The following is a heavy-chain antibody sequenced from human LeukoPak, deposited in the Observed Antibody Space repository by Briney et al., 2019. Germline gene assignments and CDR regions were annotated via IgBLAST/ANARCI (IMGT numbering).Heavy chain of an antibody. J-gene: IGHJ4*02. CDR2: ISISGSKT. CDR1: EFDFSSHA. Sequence: GGSLRLSCAASEFDFSSHAMTWVRQAPGKGLEWVSAISISGSKTYYADSVKGRFTISRDNSKNTLYLQMNSLRAEDTAVYYCAKETLYGDYFDYWGQGTLVTVSS. D-gene: IGHD4-17*01. CDR3: AKETLYGDYFDY. V-gene: IGHV3-23*01.